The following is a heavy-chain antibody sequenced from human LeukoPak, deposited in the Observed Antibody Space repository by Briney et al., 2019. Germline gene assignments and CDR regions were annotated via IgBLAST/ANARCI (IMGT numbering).Heavy chain of an antibody. CDR1: GGSISSGSYY. CDR3: ARDRAGTTLGSVPRDYYMDV. CDR2: IYYSGST. V-gene: IGHV4-61*01. J-gene: IGHJ6*03. D-gene: IGHD1-1*01. Sequence: SETLSLTCTVSGGSISSGSYYWSWIRQPPGKGLEWIGYIYYSGSTNYNPSLKSRVTISVDTSKNQFSLKLSSVTAADTAVYYCARDRAGTTLGSVPRDYYMDVWGKGTTVTISS.